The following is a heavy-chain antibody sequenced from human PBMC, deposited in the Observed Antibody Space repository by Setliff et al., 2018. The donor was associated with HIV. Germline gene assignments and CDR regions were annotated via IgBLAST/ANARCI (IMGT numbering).Heavy chain of an antibody. CDR3: SRSQGIGNYYMDD. CDR1: GFTFSSYG. Sequence: GGSLRLSCAASGFTFSSYGMNWVRQAPGKGLEWISSISWRSTYIYYSDSVKGRFTISRDDATNSLFLQVSSLRDEDAAVYYCSRSQGIGNYYMDDWGTGTTVTVSS. J-gene: IGHJ6*03. CDR2: ISWRSTYI. V-gene: IGHV3-21*06. D-gene: IGHD3-10*01.